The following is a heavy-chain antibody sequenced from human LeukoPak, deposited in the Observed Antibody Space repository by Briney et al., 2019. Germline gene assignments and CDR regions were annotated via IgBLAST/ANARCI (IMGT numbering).Heavy chain of an antibody. Sequence: AGGSLRLSCAASGFTFSSYSMNWVRQAPGTGLEWVSHISSSSSTIYYADSVKGRFTISRDNAKNSLYLQMNSLRAEDTAVYYCASLAGRYYYDSSGLDAFDIWGQGTMVTVSS. J-gene: IGHJ3*02. CDR1: GFTFSSYS. CDR2: ISSSSSTI. D-gene: IGHD3-22*01. V-gene: IGHV3-48*01. CDR3: ASLAGRYYYDSSGLDAFDI.